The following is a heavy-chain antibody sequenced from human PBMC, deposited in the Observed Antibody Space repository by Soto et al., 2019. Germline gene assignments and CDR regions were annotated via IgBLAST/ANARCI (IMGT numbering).Heavy chain of an antibody. CDR1: GYTFTSYD. CDR3: ASEGVRGMEV. CDR2: MNPNSANT. D-gene: IGHD3-16*01. J-gene: IGHJ6*02. V-gene: IGHV1-8*01. Sequence: QVQLVQSGAEVKKPGASVKVSCKASGYTFTSYDINWVRQATGQGLEWMGWMNPNSANTGYAQKFQGRVTRTRNPSISTAYMELSSRRSEATAGYYCASEGVRGMEVWGQGTTVPVSS.